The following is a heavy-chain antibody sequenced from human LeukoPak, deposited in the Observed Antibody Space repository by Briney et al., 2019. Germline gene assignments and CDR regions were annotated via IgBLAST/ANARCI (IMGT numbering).Heavy chain of an antibody. CDR2: ISSRSATI. V-gene: IGHV3-48*01. CDR3: ARDPLSSSSFDL. J-gene: IGHJ4*02. D-gene: IGHD6-13*01. Sequence: PGGSLRLSCTASRFTFSDAWMSWVRQAPGKGLEWVSYISSRSATIYYADSVKGRFTISRDNAKNSLYLQMNSLRAEDTAVYYCARDPLSSSSFDLWGQGTLVTVSS. CDR1: RFTFSDAW.